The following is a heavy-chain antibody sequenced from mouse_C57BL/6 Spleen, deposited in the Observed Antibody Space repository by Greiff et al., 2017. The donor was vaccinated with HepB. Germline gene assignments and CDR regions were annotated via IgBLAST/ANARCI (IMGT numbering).Heavy chain of an antibody. CDR1: GFTFSSYT. D-gene: IGHD2-4*01. V-gene: IGHV5-9*04. Sequence: EVQLVESGGGLVKPGGSLKLSCAASGFTFSSYTMSWVRQTPEKRLEWVATISGGGGNTYYPDSVKGRFTISRDNAKNTLYLQMSSLRSEDTAVYYCARRLIYYDYDGGFAYWGQGTLVTVSA. CDR2: ISGGGGNT. J-gene: IGHJ3*01. CDR3: ARRLIYYDYDGGFAY.